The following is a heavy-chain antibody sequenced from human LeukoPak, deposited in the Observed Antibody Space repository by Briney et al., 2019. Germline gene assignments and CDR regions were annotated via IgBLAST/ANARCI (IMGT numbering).Heavy chain of an antibody. CDR2: ISYDGSNK. CDR1: GFTLTTYS. D-gene: IGHD3-22*01. V-gene: IGHV3-30*18. CDR3: AKSMIVVVIYAFDI. J-gene: IGHJ3*02. Sequence: GGSLRLSCVASGFTLTTYSVNWVRQAPGKGLEWVAVISYDGSNKYYADSVKGRFTISRDNSKNTLYLQMNSLRAEDTAVYYCAKSMIVVVIYAFDIWGQGTMVAVSS.